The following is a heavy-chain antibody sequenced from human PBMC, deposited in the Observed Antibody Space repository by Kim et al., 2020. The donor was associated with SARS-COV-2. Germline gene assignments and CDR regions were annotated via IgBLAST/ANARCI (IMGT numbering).Heavy chain of an antibody. CDR1: GYSFTSYW. CDR2: IDPSDSYT. CDR3: ARPLGYCSSTSCPWDYYYGMDV. D-gene: IGHD2-2*01. Sequence: GESLKISCKGSGYSFTSYWISWVRQMPGKGLEWMGRIDPSDSYTNYSPSFQGHVTISADKSISTAYLQWSSLKASDTAMYYCARPLGYCSSTSCPWDYYYGMDVWGQGTTVTVSS. V-gene: IGHV5-10-1*01. J-gene: IGHJ6*02.